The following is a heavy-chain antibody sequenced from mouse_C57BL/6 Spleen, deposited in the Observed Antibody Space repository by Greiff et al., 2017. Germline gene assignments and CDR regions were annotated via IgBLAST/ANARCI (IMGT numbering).Heavy chain of an antibody. D-gene: IGHD1-1*01. CDR2: INPSSGYT. J-gene: IGHJ2*01. CDR1: GYTFTSYW. V-gene: IGHV1-7*01. CDR3: ALLITTVVANGY. Sequence: QVQLKQSGAELAKPGASVKLSCKASGYTFTSYWMHWVKQRPGQGLEWIGYINPSSGYTKYNQKFKDKATLTADKSSSTAYMQLSSLTYEDSAVYYCALLITTVVANGYWGQGTTLTVSS.